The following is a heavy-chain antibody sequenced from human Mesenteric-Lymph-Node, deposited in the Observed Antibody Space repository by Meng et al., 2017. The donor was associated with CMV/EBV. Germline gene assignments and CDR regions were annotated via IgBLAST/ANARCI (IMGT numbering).Heavy chain of an antibody. V-gene: IGHV4-39*01. CDR1: GGSISSSGNY. J-gene: IGHJ6*02. CDR3: ARRQWLVQEYGMDV. D-gene: IGHD6-19*01. CDR2: IYYSGSA. Sequence: SETLSLTCTVYGGSISSSGNYWGWIRQSPGKGLQWIGNIYYSGSARYNSSLKSRVTISVDPSKNQFSLHLRSVTAADTGIYYCARRQWLVQEYGMDVWAKGPRSPSP.